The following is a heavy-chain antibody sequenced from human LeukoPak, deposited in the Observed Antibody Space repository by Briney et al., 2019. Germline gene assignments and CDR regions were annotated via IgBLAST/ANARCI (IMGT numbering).Heavy chain of an antibody. J-gene: IGHJ6*02. CDR1: GGSISSGSYY. V-gene: IGHV4-61*02. Sequence: PSQTLSLTCTVSGGSISSGSYYWSWIRQPAGKGLERIGRIYTSGSTNYNPSLKSRVTISVDTSKNQFSLKLSSVTAADTAVYYCARYYYGMDVWGQGTTVTVSS. CDR3: ARYYYGMDV. CDR2: IYTSGST.